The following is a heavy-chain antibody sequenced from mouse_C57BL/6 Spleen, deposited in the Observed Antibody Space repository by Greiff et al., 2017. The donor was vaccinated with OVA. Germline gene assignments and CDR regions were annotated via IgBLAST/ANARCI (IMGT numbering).Heavy chain of an antibody. CDR1: GYTFTDYE. Sequence: QVQLQQSGAELVRPGASVTLSCKASGYTFTDYEMHWVKQTPVHGLEWIGAIDPETGGTAYNQKFKGKAILTADKSSSTAYMELRSLTSEDSAVYYCTSPGGSRGFAYWGQGTLVTVSA. V-gene: IGHV1-15*01. J-gene: IGHJ3*01. CDR2: IDPETGGT. CDR3: TSPGGSRGFAY. D-gene: IGHD1-1*01.